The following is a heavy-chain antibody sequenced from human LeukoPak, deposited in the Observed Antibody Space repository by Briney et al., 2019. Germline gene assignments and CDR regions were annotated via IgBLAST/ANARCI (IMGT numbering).Heavy chain of an antibody. CDR2: ISGSGGST. J-gene: IGHJ4*02. V-gene: IGHV3-23*01. CDR1: GFAFSTFA. D-gene: IGHD1-26*01. CDR3: ANGVGTNKGGYYFDY. Sequence: GGSLRLSCAASGFAFSTFAMSWVRQAPGKGLDWVSSISGSGGSTYYADSVKGRFTISRDSSKNTLYLQMNSLRAEDTAVYYCANGVGTNKGGYYFDYWGQGTPVTVSS.